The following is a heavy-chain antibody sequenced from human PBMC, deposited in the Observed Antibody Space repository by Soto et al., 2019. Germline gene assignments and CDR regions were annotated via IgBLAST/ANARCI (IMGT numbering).Heavy chain of an antibody. J-gene: IGHJ4*01. CDR3: ARDGVAAGNINFDY. Sequence: GASVKVSFKASGYMFTNSAMHWLRQAPGQRLEWMGWISGDSGNTKYSPKLQDRVTITRDTSASTAYMELSSLRSEDTALYYCARDGVAAGNINFDYWGQGTLVTVSS. V-gene: IGHV1-3*01. CDR1: GYMFTNSA. D-gene: IGHD6-19*01. CDR2: ISGDSGNT.